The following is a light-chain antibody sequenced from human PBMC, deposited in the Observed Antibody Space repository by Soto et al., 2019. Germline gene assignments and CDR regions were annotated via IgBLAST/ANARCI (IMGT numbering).Light chain of an antibody. CDR3: NSFTTSTTHV. V-gene: IGLV2-14*01. CDR2: DVN. CDR1: SSDIGAFKY. J-gene: IGLJ1*01. Sequence: QSVLTQPASVSGSPGQSIAISCTGTSSDIGAFKYVSWFQQHPDKVPKLLIYDVNNRPSGVSNRFSGSKSGNTASLTISGLQAEDEADYYCNSFTTSTTHVFGTGTKLTVL.